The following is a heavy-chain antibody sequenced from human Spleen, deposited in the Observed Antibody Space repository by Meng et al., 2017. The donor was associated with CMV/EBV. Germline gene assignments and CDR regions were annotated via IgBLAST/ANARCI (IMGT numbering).Heavy chain of an antibody. Sequence: QLQLQESGPGLVKPSVTLSLTCPVSGGSISSSSYYWGWTRQPPGMGLEWIGSIYYSGSTYYNPSLKSRVTISVDTSKNQFSLKLSSVTAADTAVYYCARSHSYVTDYWGQGTLVTVAS. J-gene: IGHJ4*02. CDR3: ARSHSYVTDY. CDR2: IYYSGST. D-gene: IGHD5-18*01. CDR1: GGSISSSSYY. V-gene: IGHV4-39*07.